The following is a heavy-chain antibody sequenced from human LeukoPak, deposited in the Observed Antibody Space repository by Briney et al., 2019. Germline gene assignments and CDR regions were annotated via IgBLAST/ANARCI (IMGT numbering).Heavy chain of an antibody. CDR2: IYFNGRT. J-gene: IGHJ4*02. D-gene: IGHD3-16*01. CDR1: GGSISSGDHY. V-gene: IGHV4-30-4*08. CDR3: ARDAPYAPPLDY. Sequence: KSSETLSLTCAVSGGSISSGDHYWSWIRQPPGKGLEWIGFIYFNGRTIYNPALKSRVTISMDTSNNQFSLKLSSVTAADTALYFCARDAPYAPPLDYWGQGILVTVSS.